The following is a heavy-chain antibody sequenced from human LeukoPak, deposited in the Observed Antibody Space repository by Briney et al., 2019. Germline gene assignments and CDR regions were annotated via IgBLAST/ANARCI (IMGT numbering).Heavy chain of an antibody. CDR3: ARDNGTPFKWLSLDY. CDR1: GFTFSSYG. J-gene: IGHJ4*02. V-gene: IGHV3-33*01. Sequence: GGSLRLSCAASGFTFSSYGMHWVRQAPGKGLEWVAVIWYDGSNKYYADSVKGRFTISRDNSKNTLYLQMNSLRAEDTAVYYCARDNGTPFKWLSLDYWGQGTLVTVSS. D-gene: IGHD3-22*01. CDR2: IWYDGSNK.